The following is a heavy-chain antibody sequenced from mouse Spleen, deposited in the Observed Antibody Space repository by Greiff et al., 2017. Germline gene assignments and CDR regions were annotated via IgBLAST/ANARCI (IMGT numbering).Heavy chain of an antibody. CDR3: ARHQLGTFDY. Sequence: EVKLMESGGGLVKPGGSLKLSCAASGFTFSSYTMSWVRQTPAKRLEWVATISSGGGNTYYPDSVKGRFTISRDNARNTLYLQMSSLRSEDTAMYYCARHQLGTFDYWGQGTTLTVSS. V-gene: IGHV5-9*04. CDR1: GFTFSSYT. CDR2: ISSGGGNT. D-gene: IGHD4-1*02. J-gene: IGHJ2*01.